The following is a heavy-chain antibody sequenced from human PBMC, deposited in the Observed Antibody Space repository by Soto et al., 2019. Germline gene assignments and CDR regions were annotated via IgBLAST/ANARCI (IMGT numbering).Heavy chain of an antibody. V-gene: IGHV4-34*01. CDR1: GGSFSGYY. D-gene: IGHD3-3*01. Sequence: SETLSLTCAVYGGSFSGYYWSWIRQPPGKGLEWIGEINHSGSTNYNPSLKSRVTISVDTSKNQFSLKLSSVTAADTAVYYCARRYSLTIFGVVTKYYFDNWGPGTLVTVSP. J-gene: IGHJ4*02. CDR2: INHSGST. CDR3: ARRYSLTIFGVVTKYYFDN.